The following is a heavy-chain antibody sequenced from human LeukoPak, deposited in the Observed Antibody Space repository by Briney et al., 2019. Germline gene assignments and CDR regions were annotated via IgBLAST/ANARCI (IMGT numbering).Heavy chain of an antibody. CDR2: INSDGTTT. D-gene: IGHD1-26*01. CDR1: GFTFSRFW. J-gene: IGHJ4*02. V-gene: IGHV3-74*01. CDR3: ATLGVMWEIDY. Sequence: GGSLRLSCAASGFTFSRFWMFWVRQAPGKGPVWVSRINSDGTTTNYADSVKGRFTISRDNTRSTLYLEMNSLRAEDTAVYYSATLGVMWEIDYWGQGTLVTVSS.